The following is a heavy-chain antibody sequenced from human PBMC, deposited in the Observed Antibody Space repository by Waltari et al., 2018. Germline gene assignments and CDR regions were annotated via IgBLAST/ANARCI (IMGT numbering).Heavy chain of an antibody. CDR1: GDSVSNNYF. Sequence: QLQLQQSGPGLVQPSESLSLSCAVTGDSVSNNYFLSWVRQPPGKGLEWIEQIHGIGKTNYNPSLESRVTVSMDTSNNQFSLRVTSPTAADTAVYFCARDRGRGLYLDSWGQGTLVTVS. V-gene: IGHV4-4*02. D-gene: IGHD1-26*01. CDR2: IHGIGKT. CDR3: ARDRGRGLYLDS. J-gene: IGHJ4*02.